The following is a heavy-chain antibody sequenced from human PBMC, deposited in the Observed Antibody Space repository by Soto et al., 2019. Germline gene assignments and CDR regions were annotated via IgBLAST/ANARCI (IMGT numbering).Heavy chain of an antibody. Sequence: EVQLVESGGGLVQPGGSLRLSCSASGFTFSSYWMSWVRQAPGKGLEWVANIKGDGSEIHYLDTVKGRFTTSRDNAKNSHYLQMKYLGVEDTAVYYFARHNSGDYGYWVQGTVVTVSS. CDR2: IKGDGSEI. J-gene: IGHJ1*01. V-gene: IGHV3-7*04. CDR3: ARHNSGDYGY. CDR1: GFTFSSYW. D-gene: IGHD4-17*01.